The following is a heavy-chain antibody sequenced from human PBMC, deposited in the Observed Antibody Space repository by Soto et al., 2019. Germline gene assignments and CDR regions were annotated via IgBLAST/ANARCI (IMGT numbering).Heavy chain of an antibody. Sequence: PSETLSLTCTVSGGSIGSSSNHWGWIRQPPGKGLEWIGNIYYSENTYYNPSLKSRVTISVDTSKNQFSLRLTSVTAADTAVYYCATHPPYGPLDHWGQGTLVTVSS. V-gene: IGHV4-39*01. CDR1: GGSIGSSSNH. CDR2: IYYSENT. J-gene: IGHJ4*02. D-gene: IGHD4-17*01. CDR3: ATHPPYGPLDH.